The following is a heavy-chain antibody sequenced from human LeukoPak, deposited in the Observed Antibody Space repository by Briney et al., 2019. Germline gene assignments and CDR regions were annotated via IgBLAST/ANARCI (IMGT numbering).Heavy chain of an antibody. CDR1: GFTFSNYA. J-gene: IGHJ4*02. CDR2: ISGSGGST. V-gene: IGHV3-23*01. CDR3: AKEAYYYASGSYYTG. Sequence: GGSLRLSCAASGFTFSNYAMSWVRQAPGKGLEWVSAISGSGGSTHYADSAKGRFTISRDNSNNTLYMQMNSLTAEDTAVYYCAKEAYYYASGSYYTGWGQGTLVTVSS. D-gene: IGHD3-10*01.